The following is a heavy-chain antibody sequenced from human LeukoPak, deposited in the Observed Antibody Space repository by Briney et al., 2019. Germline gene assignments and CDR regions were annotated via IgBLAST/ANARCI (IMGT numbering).Heavy chain of an antibody. J-gene: IGHJ4*02. D-gene: IGHD3-10*01. V-gene: IGHV3-48*03. CDR2: ISGSGSTI. CDR3: GRELWPAIGY. Sequence: PGGSLRLSCAASGFIFSSYEVNWVRQAPGKGLEWVSYISGSGSTIYYADSVKGRFTISRDNAENSLYLQMNSLRAEDTAVYYCGRELWPAIGYWGQGTLVTVSS. CDR1: GFIFSSYE.